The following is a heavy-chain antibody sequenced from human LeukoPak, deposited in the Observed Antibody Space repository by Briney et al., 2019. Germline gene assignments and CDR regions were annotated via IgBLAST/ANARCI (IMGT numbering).Heavy chain of an antibody. D-gene: IGHD3-10*01. Sequence: GGSLRLSCAASGFTFSSYEMNWVRQAPGKGLEWVSYISGSGSTINYADSVKGRFTISRDNAKNSLYLQMNSLRDEDTAFYYCARDRYYGSGNFDYWGQGTLVTVSS. CDR1: GFTFSSYE. CDR2: ISGSGSTI. CDR3: ARDRYYGSGNFDY. V-gene: IGHV3-48*03. J-gene: IGHJ4*02.